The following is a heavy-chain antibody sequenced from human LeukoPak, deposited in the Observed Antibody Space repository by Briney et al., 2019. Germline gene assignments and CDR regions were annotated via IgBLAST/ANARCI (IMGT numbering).Heavy chain of an antibody. CDR3: ASAPVVPAATAPDYYFDY. Sequence: SVKVSCKASGGTFSSYAISWVRQAPGQGLEWMGGGIPIFGTANYAQKFQGRVTITADESTSTAYMELSSLRSEDTAVYYCASAPVVPAATAPDYYFDYWGQGTLVTVSS. CDR1: GGTFSSYA. CDR2: GIPIFGTA. V-gene: IGHV1-69*13. J-gene: IGHJ4*02. D-gene: IGHD2-2*01.